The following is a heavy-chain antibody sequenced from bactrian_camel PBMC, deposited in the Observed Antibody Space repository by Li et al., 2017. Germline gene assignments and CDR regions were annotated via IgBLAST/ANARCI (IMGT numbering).Heavy chain of an antibody. V-gene: IGHV3S25*01. Sequence: QLVESGGDSVQPGGSLRLSCAASGFAFSRYWMYWVRQAPGKGLEWVSVINSGGVTTYYSDSVKGRFTTSRDNAKNTMYLQMNSVKPEDTAVYYCATYREFWGDFDYWGQGTQVTVS. CDR1: GFAFSRYW. CDR2: INSGGVTT. CDR3: ATYREFWGDFDY. J-gene: IGHJ6*01. D-gene: IGHD2*01.